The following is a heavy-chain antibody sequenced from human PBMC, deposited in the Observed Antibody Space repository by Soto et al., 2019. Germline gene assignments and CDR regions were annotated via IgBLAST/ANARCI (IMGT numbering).Heavy chain of an antibody. CDR1: GFTVSSNY. J-gene: IGHJ6*02. D-gene: IGHD3-3*01. CDR2: IYSGGST. CDR3: ARDSRIFGVVIPMDV. V-gene: IGHV3-53*01. Sequence: GGSLRLSCAASGFTVSSNYMSWVRQAPGKGLEWVSVIYSGGSTYYADSVKGRFTISRDNSKNTLYLQMNSLRAEDTAVYYCARDSRIFGVVIPMDVWGQGTTVTVSS.